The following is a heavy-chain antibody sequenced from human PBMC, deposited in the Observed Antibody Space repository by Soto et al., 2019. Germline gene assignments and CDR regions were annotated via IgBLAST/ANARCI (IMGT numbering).Heavy chain of an antibody. CDR2: INHSGST. J-gene: IGHJ6*02. CDR1: GGSFSGYY. CDR3: ARVRAPYGSGSYYRGYYYYYGMDV. V-gene: IGHV4-34*01. Sequence: PSETLSLTCAVYGGSFSGYYWSWIRQPPGKGLEWIGEINHSGSTNYNPSLKSRVTISVDTSKNQFSLKLSSVTAADTAVYYCARVRAPYGSGSYYRGYYYYYGMDVWGQGTTVS. D-gene: IGHD3-10*01.